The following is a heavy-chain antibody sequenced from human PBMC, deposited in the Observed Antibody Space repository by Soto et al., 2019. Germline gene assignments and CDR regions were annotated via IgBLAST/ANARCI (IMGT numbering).Heavy chain of an antibody. D-gene: IGHD3-3*02. Sequence: CTVAEGDSIGLDGWRSIRQHTGKGLEWIGRISHSGSTNYNPSLTSRVTISVDKSKNHFSLKLTSVTAADTAVYYCAARHFWSGPWTHTGFDYWGHGTLVPVSS. J-gene: IGHJ4*01. CDR3: AARHFWSGPWTHTGFDY. CDR1: EGDSIGLDG. V-gene: IGHV4-4*02. CDR2: ISHSGST.